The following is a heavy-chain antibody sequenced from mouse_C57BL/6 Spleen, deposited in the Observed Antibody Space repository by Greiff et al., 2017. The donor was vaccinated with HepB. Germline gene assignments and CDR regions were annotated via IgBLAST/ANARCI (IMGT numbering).Heavy chain of an antibody. V-gene: IGHV1-82*01. Sequence: VQLQQSGPELVKPGASVKISCKASGYAFSSSWMNWVKQRPGKGLEWIGRIYPGDGDTNYNGKFKGKATLTADKSSSTAYMQLSSLTSEDSAVYVCARDYGYGEAMDYWGQGTSVTVSS. CDR2: IYPGDGDT. D-gene: IGHD2-2*01. CDR1: GYAFSSSW. J-gene: IGHJ4*01. CDR3: ARDYGYGEAMDY.